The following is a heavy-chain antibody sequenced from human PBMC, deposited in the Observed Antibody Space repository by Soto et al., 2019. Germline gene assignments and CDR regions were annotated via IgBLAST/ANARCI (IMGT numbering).Heavy chain of an antibody. CDR1: GCSFTSYW. CDR2: IYPGDSDT. CDR3: ARQRVAAAGTPVYSYYYGMDV. J-gene: IGHJ6*02. D-gene: IGHD6-13*01. Sequence: GESLKISCKGSGCSFTSYWIGWVRQMPGKGLEWMGIIYPGDSDTRYSPSFKGQVTISADKSISTAYLQWSSLKASDTAMYYCARQRVAAAGTPVYSYYYGMDVWGQGTTVTVSS. V-gene: IGHV5-51*01.